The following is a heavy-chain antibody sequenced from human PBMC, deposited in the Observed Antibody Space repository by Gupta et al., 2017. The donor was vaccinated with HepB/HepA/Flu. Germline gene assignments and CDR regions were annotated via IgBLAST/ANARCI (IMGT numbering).Heavy chain of an antibody. D-gene: IGHD6-13*01. CDR1: GFTFSNAW. CDR3: TTAAAAGTHYFDY. V-gene: IGHV3-15*01. CDR2: IKSKTDGGTT. Sequence: EVQLVESGGGLVKPGGSLRLSCAASGFTFSNAWMSWVRQAPGKGLEWVGRIKSKTDGGTTDYAAPVKGRFTISRDDSKNTLYLQMNSLKTEDTAVYYCTTAAAAGTHYFDYWGQGTLVTVSS. J-gene: IGHJ4*02.